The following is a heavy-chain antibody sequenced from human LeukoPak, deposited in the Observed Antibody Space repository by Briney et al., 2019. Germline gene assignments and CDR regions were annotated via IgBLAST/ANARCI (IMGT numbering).Heavy chain of an antibody. J-gene: IGHJ6*02. D-gene: IGHD1-1*01. CDR3: ARDRRLEPTGYYYGMDV. Sequence: GASVKVSCKASGYTFTGYYIHWVRQAPGQGLEWMGWINPDSGGTNYAQKFQGRVTMTRDTSISTAYMELSRLRSNDTAVYYCARDRRLEPTGYYYGMDVWGQGTTVTVSS. V-gene: IGHV1-2*02. CDR2: INPDSGGT. CDR1: GYTFTGYY.